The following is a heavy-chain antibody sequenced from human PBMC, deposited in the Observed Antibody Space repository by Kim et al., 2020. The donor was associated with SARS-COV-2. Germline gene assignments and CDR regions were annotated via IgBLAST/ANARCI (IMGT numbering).Heavy chain of an antibody. Sequence: GGSLRLSCSASGFTFSNYVMTWVRQAPGKGLEWVSTIGTNGGSTYYADSVKGRFTISRDNSKSTLYLQMSNLRAEDTAVYYCAKYPGAKRYFDYWGQGTLVTVSS. V-gene: IGHV3-23*01. D-gene: IGHD3-10*01. J-gene: IGHJ4*02. CDR2: IGTNGGST. CDR3: AKYPGAKRYFDY. CDR1: GFTFSNYV.